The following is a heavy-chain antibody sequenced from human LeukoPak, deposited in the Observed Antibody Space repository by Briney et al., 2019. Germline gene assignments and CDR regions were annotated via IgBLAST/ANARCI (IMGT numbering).Heavy chain of an antibody. CDR1: GFTFDDYG. J-gene: IGHJ4*02. D-gene: IGHD3-9*01. Sequence: PGGSLRLSCAASGFTFDDYGMSWVRQAPGKGLEWVFGINWNGGSTGYADSVKGRFTISRDNAKNSLYLQMNSLRAEDTALYYCALHLNYDILTGYWYWGQGTLVTVSS. CDR3: ALHLNYDILTGYWY. CDR2: INWNGGST. V-gene: IGHV3-20*04.